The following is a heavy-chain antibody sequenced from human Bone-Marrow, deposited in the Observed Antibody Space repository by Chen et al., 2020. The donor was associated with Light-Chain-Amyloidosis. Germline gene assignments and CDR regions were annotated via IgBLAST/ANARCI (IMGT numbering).Heavy chain of an antibody. D-gene: IGHD2-8*01. CDR1: GGFINNYY. CDR2: VHTSGSS. V-gene: IGHV4-4*07. CDR3: ARGSVVYGFDY. J-gene: IGHJ4*02. Sequence: QVQLQESGPGLVKPSETLSLTCTVSGGFINNYYCSWIRQPAGKGLQLIGRVHTSGSSNYNPSLSSRVTMSVDTSKKNFFLNLTSVTAADTAVYYCARGSVVYGFDYWGQGILVTVSS.